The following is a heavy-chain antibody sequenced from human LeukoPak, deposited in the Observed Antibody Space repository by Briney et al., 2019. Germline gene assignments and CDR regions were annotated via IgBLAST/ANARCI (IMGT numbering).Heavy chain of an antibody. Sequence: SETLSLTCAVYGGSFSGYYWSWIRQPPGKGLEWIGEINQSGSTYYSPSLKSRVTMSIDTSKNQFSLKLSSVTAADTAVYFCARSCSGGSCYSDYWGQGTLVTVSS. D-gene: IGHD2-15*01. V-gene: IGHV4-34*01. CDR2: INQSGST. CDR3: ARSCSGGSCYSDY. J-gene: IGHJ4*02. CDR1: GGSFSGYY.